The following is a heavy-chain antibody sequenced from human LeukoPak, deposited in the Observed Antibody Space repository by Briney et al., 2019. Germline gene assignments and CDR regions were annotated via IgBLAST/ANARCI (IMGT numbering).Heavy chain of an antibody. CDR1: GFTFSSYA. D-gene: IGHD3-10*01. Sequence: GGSLRLSCAASGFTFSSYAMHWVRQAPGKGLEWVALISYDGSNKYYADSVKGRFTISRDNSKNTLYLQMNSLRAEDTAVYYCARIWFGELFPFDYWGQGTLVTVSS. J-gene: IGHJ4*02. CDR3: ARIWFGELFPFDY. CDR2: ISYDGSNK. V-gene: IGHV3-30-3*01.